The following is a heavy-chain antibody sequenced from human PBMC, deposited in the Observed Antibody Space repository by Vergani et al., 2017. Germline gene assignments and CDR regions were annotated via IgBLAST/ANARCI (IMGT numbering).Heavy chain of an antibody. CDR1: GFTFSSYE. D-gene: IGHD2-8*02. Sequence: EVQLVESGGGLVQPGGSLRLSCAASGFTFSSYEMNWVRQAPGKGLEWVSYISSSGSTIYYADSVKGRFTISRDNAKNSLYLQMNSLRAEDTAVYYCARDILLGXFDYWGQGTLVTVSS. CDR2: ISSSGSTI. J-gene: IGHJ4*02. V-gene: IGHV3-48*03. CDR3: ARDILLGXFDY.